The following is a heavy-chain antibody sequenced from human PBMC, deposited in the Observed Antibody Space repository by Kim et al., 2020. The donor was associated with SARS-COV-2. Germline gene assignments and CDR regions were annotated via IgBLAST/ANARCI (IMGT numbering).Heavy chain of an antibody. Sequence: SETLSLTCTVSGGSISSSSYYWGWIRQPPGKGLEWIGSIYYSGSTYYNPSLKSRVTISVDTSKNQFSLKLSSVTAADTAVYYCARHNLYDSSGYDHDYWGQGTLVTVSS. CDR1: GGSISSSSYY. D-gene: IGHD3-22*01. J-gene: IGHJ4*02. V-gene: IGHV4-39*07. CDR2: IYYSGST. CDR3: ARHNLYDSSGYDHDY.